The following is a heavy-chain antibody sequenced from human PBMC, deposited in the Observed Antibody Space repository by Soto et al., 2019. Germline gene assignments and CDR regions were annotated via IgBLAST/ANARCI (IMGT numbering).Heavy chain of an antibody. Sequence: QVQLVESGGGVVQPGRSLRLSCAASGFTFSSYGMHWVRQAPGKGLEWVAVISYDGSNKYYADSVKGRFAISRDNSKNTLYLQMNSLRAEDTALYYCAKDPRDSSGWYGRYYYYYGMDVWGQGTTVTVSS. CDR3: AKDPRDSSGWYGRYYYYYGMDV. D-gene: IGHD6-19*01. J-gene: IGHJ6*02. V-gene: IGHV3-30*18. CDR2: ISYDGSNK. CDR1: GFTFSSYG.